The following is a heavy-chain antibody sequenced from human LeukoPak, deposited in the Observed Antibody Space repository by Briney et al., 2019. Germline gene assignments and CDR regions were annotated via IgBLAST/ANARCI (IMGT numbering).Heavy chain of an antibody. CDR2: IWYDGSNK. Sequence: PGRSLRLSCATSGFTFNKYGMHWVRQAPGKGLEWVAVIWYDGSNKYYADSVKGRFTISRDTSKNTLYLQMDSLRAEDKAVYYCARSLERDYHGSGTYYMNNWFDPWGQGTLVTVSS. D-gene: IGHD3-10*01. V-gene: IGHV3-33*01. CDR1: GFTFNKYG. CDR3: ARSLERDYHGSGTYYMNNWFDP. J-gene: IGHJ5*02.